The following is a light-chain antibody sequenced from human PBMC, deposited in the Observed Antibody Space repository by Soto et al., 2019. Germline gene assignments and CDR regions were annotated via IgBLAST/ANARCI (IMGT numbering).Light chain of an antibody. Sequence: QSVLTQPASVSGSPGQSITISCTGTSSDVGGYNYVSWSQQHPGKAPQLMIYDDSNRPSGVSNCFSDSKSGNTASLTISGLQAEDEADYDCSSYTSSSTYVFGTGTKLTVL. CDR1: SSDVGGYNY. V-gene: IGLV2-14*01. CDR3: SSYTSSSTYV. J-gene: IGLJ1*01. CDR2: DDS.